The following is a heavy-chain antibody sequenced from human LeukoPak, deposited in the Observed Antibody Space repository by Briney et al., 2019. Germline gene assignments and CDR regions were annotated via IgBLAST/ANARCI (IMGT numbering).Heavy chain of an antibody. Sequence: PGGSLRLSCAASGFSFSNYWMSWVRQAPGKGLEWVVNIKVDGSETYYVDSVKGRFTISRDNSKNSLYLQINYLRAEDTAVYYCARDLTNWNDATFDIWGQGTMVTVAS. V-gene: IGHV3-7*01. CDR1: GFSFSNYW. CDR3: ARDLTNWNDATFDI. CDR2: IKVDGSET. D-gene: IGHD1-1*01. J-gene: IGHJ3*02.